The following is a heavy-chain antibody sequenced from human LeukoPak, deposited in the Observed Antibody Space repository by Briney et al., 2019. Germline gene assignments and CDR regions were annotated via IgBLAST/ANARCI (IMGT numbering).Heavy chain of an antibody. D-gene: IGHD3-10*01. CDR1: GGSFSGYY. CDR2: INHSGST. CDR3: ARAWFGVRYSDY. J-gene: IGHJ4*02. Sequence: SETLSLTCAVYGGSFSGYYWSWIRQPPGKGLEWIGEINHSGSTNYNPSLKSRVTISVDTSKNQFSLKLSSVTAADTAVYYCARAWFGVRYSDYWGQGTLVTVSS. V-gene: IGHV4-34*01.